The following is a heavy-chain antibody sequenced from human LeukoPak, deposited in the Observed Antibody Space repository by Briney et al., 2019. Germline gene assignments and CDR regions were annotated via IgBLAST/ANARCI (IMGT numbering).Heavy chain of an antibody. CDR3: AREAGIGTYDFDY. CDR1: GDSISSRSYY. V-gene: IGHV4-39*01. D-gene: IGHD3-16*01. CDR2: IYYTGST. J-gene: IGHJ4*02. Sequence: SETLSLTCTVSGDSISSRSYYWGWIRQPPGKGLEWIGSIYYTGSTCYNPSLKSRVTISVDTSKNQFSLKLSSVTAADTALYYCAREAGIGTYDFDYWGQGTRVTVSS.